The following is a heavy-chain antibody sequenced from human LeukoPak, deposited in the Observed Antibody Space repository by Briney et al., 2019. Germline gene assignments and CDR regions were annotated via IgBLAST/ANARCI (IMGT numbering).Heavy chain of an antibody. CDR1: GYTFTSYA. J-gene: IGHJ6*02. D-gene: IGHD2-2*02. V-gene: IGHV7-4-1*02. CDR3: AGIPHGYCSSTSCYTGGMDV. CDR2: ISTNTGNP. Sequence: ASVKVSCKASGYTFTSYAMNWVRQAPGQGLEWMGWISTNTGNPTYAQGFTGRFVFSLDTSVSTAYLQISSLKAEDTAVYYCAGIPHGYCSSTSCYTGGMDVWGQGTTVTVSS.